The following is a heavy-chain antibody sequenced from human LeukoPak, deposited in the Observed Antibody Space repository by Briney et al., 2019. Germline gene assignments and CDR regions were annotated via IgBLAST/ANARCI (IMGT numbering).Heavy chain of an antibody. D-gene: IGHD3-10*01. Sequence: PSETLSLTCTVSGYSISSGYHWGWIRQPPGKGLEWIGSIYHSGSTYYNPSLKSRVTISVDTSKNQFSLKLSSVTAADTAVYYCARVLLWFGELLGNWYFDLWGRGTLVTVSS. J-gene: IGHJ2*01. CDR2: IYHSGST. CDR1: GYSISSGYH. V-gene: IGHV4-38-2*02. CDR3: ARVLLWFGELLGNWYFDL.